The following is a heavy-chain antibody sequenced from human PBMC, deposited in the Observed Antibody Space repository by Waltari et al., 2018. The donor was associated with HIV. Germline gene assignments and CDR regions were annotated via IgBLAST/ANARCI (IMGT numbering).Heavy chain of an antibody. D-gene: IGHD2-2*01. Sequence: VRLMESGGGLVEAGGTLTISGAASGVTFPPYTMNWIRHIPGKGLDWLASISRDNRESYFIDSIKGRFTISRDNAANSVFLHMDRLRVDDTARYFCVRDDPGYEPIDYWGRGTLVTVSS. J-gene: IGHJ4*02. V-gene: IGHV3-21*02. CDR2: ISRDNRES. CDR1: GVTFPPYT. CDR3: VRDDPGYEPIDY.